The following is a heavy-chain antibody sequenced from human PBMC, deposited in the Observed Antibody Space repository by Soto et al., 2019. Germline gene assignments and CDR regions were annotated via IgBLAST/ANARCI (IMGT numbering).Heavy chain of an antibody. CDR3: AKARYCSSTSCPPVGHWFDP. CDR1: GFTFSSYA. CDR2: ISGSGGST. V-gene: IGHV3-23*01. D-gene: IGHD2-2*01. Sequence: GGALRLSCAASGFTFSSYAMSWVRQAPGKGLECVSAISGSGGSTCYADSVKGRFTISRDNSKNTLYLQMNSLRAEDTAVYYCAKARYCSSTSCPPVGHWFDPWGQGTPVTVSS. J-gene: IGHJ5*02.